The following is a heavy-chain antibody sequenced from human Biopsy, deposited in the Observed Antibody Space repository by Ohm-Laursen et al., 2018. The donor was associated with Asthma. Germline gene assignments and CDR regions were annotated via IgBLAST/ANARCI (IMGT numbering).Heavy chain of an antibody. Sequence: SLRLSCAPSGFTFGDYWMSRVRQVPGKGLEWVANIKHDGSERNHVDSLKGRFTISRDNAKNSLYLQMNSLRAEDTAVYYCARTFHFWSPYHAEHYQLWGQGTLVTVSS. CDR1: GFTFGDYW. CDR2: IKHDGSER. V-gene: IGHV3-7*01. D-gene: IGHD3-3*02. CDR3: ARTFHFWSPYHAEHYQL. J-gene: IGHJ1*01.